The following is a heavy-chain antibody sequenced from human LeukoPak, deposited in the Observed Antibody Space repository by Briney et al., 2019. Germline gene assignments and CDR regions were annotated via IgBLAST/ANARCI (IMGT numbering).Heavy chain of an antibody. J-gene: IGHJ4*02. CDR1: GITFSSYS. Sequence: PGGSLRLSCAASGITFSSYSMNWVRQAPGKGLEWVSSISSSSSYIYYADSVKGRFTISRDNAKNSLYLQMNSLRAEDTAVYYCAREAPRGYYFDYWGQGTLVTVSS. D-gene: IGHD3-10*01. V-gene: IGHV3-21*01. CDR3: AREAPRGYYFDY. CDR2: ISSSSSYI.